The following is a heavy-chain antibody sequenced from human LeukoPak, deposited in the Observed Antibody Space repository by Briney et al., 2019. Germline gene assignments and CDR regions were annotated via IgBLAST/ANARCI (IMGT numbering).Heavy chain of an antibody. D-gene: IGHD3-22*01. CDR3: ARESSGYFY. Sequence: GGSLRLSCAASGFTFSTYSMNWVRQAPGKGLECVSSISSGSSFIYYADSVKGRFTISRDNAKNSLFLQMNSLRAEDTAVYYCARESSGYFYWGQGTLVTVSS. CDR2: ISSGSSFI. V-gene: IGHV3-21*01. J-gene: IGHJ4*02. CDR1: GFTFSTYS.